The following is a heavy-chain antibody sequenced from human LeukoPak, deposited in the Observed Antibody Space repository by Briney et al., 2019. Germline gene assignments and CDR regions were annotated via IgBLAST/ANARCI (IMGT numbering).Heavy chain of an antibody. Sequence: GGSLRLSCAVSGFTFSGFAMYWVRQAPGKGLEWVALISYDGSKNYYADSAKGRFTCSRDNSKNTLYLQMNSLRAEDTALYYCARAIGGYNYGYYLDYWGQGTLVTVSS. CDR3: ARAIGGYNYGYYLDY. D-gene: IGHD3-3*01. J-gene: IGHJ4*02. V-gene: IGHV3-30-3*01. CDR1: GFTFSGFA. CDR2: ISYDGSKN.